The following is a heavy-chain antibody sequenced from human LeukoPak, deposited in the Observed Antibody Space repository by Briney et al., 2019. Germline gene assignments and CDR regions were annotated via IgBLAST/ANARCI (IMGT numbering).Heavy chain of an antibody. CDR2: IIPIFGTA. V-gene: IGHV1-69*13. J-gene: IGHJ1*01. CDR3: ARAPYYYDSSGYYYFQH. D-gene: IGHD3-22*01. CDR1: GGTFSSYA. Sequence: ASVKVSCKASGGTFSSYAISWVRQAPGQGLEWMGGIIPIFGTANYAQKFQGRVTITADESTSTAYMELSSLRSEDTAVYYCARAPYYYDSSGYYYFQHWGQGTLVTVSS.